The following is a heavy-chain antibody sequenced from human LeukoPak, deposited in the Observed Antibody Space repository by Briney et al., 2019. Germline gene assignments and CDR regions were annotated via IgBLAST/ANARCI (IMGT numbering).Heavy chain of an antibody. CDR3: AKVRDYFYYGMDV. CDR1: GFTFSSYG. V-gene: IGHV3-23*01. CDR2: ISSSGGST. J-gene: IGHJ6*02. Sequence: QPGRSLRLSCAASGFTFSSYGMHWVRQAPGKGLEWVSLISSSGGSTYYADSVKGRFTISRDNSKNTLYLQMNSLRAEDTAVYYCAKVRDYFYYGMDVWGQGTTVTVSS.